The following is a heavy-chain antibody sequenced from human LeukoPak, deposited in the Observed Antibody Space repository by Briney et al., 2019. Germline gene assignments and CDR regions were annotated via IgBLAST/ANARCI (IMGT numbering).Heavy chain of an antibody. V-gene: IGHV3-30*18. CDR3: AKDTAYTMVVGALRYFDY. Sequence: GGSLRLSCAASGFTFSSYGMHWVRQAPGKGLEWVAVISYDGSNKYYADSVKGRFTISRDNSKNTLYLQMNSLRAEDTAVYYCAKDTAYTMVVGALRYFDYWGQGTLVTVSS. CDR2: ISYDGSNK. CDR1: GFTFSSYG. J-gene: IGHJ4*02. D-gene: IGHD3-22*01.